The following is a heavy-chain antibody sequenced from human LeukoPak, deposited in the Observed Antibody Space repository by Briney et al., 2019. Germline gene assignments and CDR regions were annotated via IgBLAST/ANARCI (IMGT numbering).Heavy chain of an antibody. CDR3: AARCSYYYVYY. V-gene: IGHV5-51*01. CDR1: RLDFPRYS. D-gene: IGHD1-26*01. Sequence: GESLKISCHRLRLDFPRYSLGRLRQMPGKGLEWMGIIYPGDSDTRYSPSFQGQVTISADKSISTAYLQWSRLKASDTAMYYCAARCSYYYVYYWGQGTLVTVSS. J-gene: IGHJ4*02. CDR2: IYPGDSDT.